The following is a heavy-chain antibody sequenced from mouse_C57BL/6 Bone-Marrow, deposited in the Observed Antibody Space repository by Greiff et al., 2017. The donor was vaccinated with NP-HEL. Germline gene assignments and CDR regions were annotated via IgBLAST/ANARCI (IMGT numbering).Heavy chain of an antibody. J-gene: IGHJ1*03. Sequence: DVQLQESGGGLVKPGGSLKLSCAASGFTFSDYGMHWVRQAPEKGLEWVAYISSGSSTIYYADTVKGRFTISRDNAKNTLFLQMTSLRSEDTAMYYCASPYFDVWGTGTTVTVSS. CDR1: GFTFSDYG. V-gene: IGHV5-17*01. CDR3: ASPYFDV. CDR2: ISSGSSTI.